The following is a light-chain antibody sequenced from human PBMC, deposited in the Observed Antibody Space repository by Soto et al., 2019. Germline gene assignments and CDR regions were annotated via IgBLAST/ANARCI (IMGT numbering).Light chain of an antibody. CDR2: DAS. CDR1: QSISSW. V-gene: IGKV1-5*01. CDR3: QQSNSYSPGWT. J-gene: IGKJ1*01. Sequence: DVRVSLSPSAVSAHIRDRVTITFRASQSISSWLAWYQQEPGKAPKLLIYDASSLESGVTSRFSGSGSGTEFTLTISSLQPDDFATYYCQQSNSYSPGWTSGQG.